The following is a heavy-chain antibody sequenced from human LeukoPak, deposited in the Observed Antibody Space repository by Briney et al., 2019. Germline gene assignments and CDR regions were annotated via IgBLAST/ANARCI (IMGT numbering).Heavy chain of an antibody. CDR3: ARGYYDFQRSDP. CDR1: GFTFSSYA. V-gene: IGHV3-30-3*01. J-gene: IGHJ5*02. D-gene: IGHD3-3*01. Sequence: GGSLRLSCAASGFTFSSYAMHWVRQAPGKGLEWVAVISYDGSNKYYADSVKGRFTISRDNSKNTLYLQMNSLRAEDTAVYYCARGYYDFQRSDPWGQGTLVTVSS. CDR2: ISYDGSNK.